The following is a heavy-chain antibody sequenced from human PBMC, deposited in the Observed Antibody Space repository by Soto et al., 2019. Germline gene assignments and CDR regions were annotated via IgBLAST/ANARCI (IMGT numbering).Heavy chain of an antibody. D-gene: IGHD3-22*01. V-gene: IGHV5-10-1*01. CDR2: IDPSDSYT. J-gene: IGHJ3*02. Sequence: AEPVKNSCKGPGYRFTNYWISGVRQMPGKGLEWMGRIDPSDSYTNYSPSFQGHVTISADKSISTAYLQWSSLKASDTAMYYCARPYYYDSSGSVDAFDIWGQGTMVTVSS. CDR1: GYRFTNYW. CDR3: ARPYYYDSSGSVDAFDI.